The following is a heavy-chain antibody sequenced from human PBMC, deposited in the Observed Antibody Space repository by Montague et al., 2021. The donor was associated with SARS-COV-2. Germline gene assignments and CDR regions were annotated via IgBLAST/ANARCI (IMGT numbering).Heavy chain of an antibody. CDR3: AILGVVAAADNWFDP. V-gene: IGHV3-74*01. CDR2: INSDGSST. J-gene: IGHJ5*02. Sequence: SLRLSCAASGFTFSSYWMHWVRQAPGKGLVWVSRINSDGSSTSYXDSVKGRFTISRDNAKNTLYLQMNSLRAEDTAVYYCAILGVVAAADNWFDPWGQGTLVTVSS. D-gene: IGHD2-15*01. CDR1: GFTFSSYW.